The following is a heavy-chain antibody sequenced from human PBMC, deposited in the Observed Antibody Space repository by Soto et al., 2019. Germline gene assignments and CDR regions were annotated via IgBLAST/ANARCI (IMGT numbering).Heavy chain of an antibody. V-gene: IGHV1-8*01. CDR3: AITPGWFAGMAV. Sequence: GASVKVSCKASGDTLSDYDINWVRQAPGQGLEWMGWTHLESCKTSFAQKFQGRLTMTGDTSIDTAYMDLTSLTSEDTAVYYCAITPGWFAGMAVWGQGTTVTVSS. D-gene: IGHD6-19*01. CDR2: THLESCKT. J-gene: IGHJ6*02. CDR1: GDTLSDYD.